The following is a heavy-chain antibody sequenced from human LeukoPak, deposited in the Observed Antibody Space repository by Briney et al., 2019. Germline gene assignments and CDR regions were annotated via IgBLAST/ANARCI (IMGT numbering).Heavy chain of an antibody. CDR3: ARDRPDYGGNSLGWFDP. Sequence: SETLSLTCTVSGGSISSGGYYWSWLRQHPGKGLEWIGYIYYSGSTYYNPSLKSRVTISVDTSKNQFSLKLSSVTAADTAVYYCARDRPDYGGNSLGWFDPWGQGTLVTVSS. D-gene: IGHD4-23*01. V-gene: IGHV4-31*03. J-gene: IGHJ5*02. CDR2: IYYSGST. CDR1: GGSISSGGYY.